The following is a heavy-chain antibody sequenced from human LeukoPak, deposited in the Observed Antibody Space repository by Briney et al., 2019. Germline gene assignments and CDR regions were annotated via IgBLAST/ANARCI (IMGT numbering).Heavy chain of an antibody. CDR3: ARHHGIAVAPRIDY. CDR2: IYPVDSDT. Sequence: GESLKISCKGSGYSFTSYWIGWVRQMPGKGLEWMGIIYPVDSDTRYSPSFQGHVSISVDKSLTTLYLHWPSLKASDTAIYYCARHHGIAVAPRIDYWGQGTLVTVSS. V-gene: IGHV5-51*01. D-gene: IGHD6-19*01. J-gene: IGHJ4*02. CDR1: GYSFTSYW.